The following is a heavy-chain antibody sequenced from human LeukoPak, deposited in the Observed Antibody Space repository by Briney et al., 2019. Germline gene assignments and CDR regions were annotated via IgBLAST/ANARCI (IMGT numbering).Heavy chain of an antibody. Sequence: TGGSLRLSCAASGFIFNDYFMGWIRQTPGKGLEWVSYITNNGRKTYYADSMKGRFTISRDNAKNSLYLQMNSLRAEDTALYYCARDYQGGYGDKTVDYWGQGTLVTVSS. CDR3: ARDYQGGYGDKTVDY. V-gene: IGHV3-11*04. D-gene: IGHD5-18*01. J-gene: IGHJ4*02. CDR2: ITNNGRKT. CDR1: GFIFNDYF.